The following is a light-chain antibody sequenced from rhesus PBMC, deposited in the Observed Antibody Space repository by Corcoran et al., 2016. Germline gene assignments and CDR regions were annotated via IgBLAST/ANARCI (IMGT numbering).Light chain of an antibody. J-gene: IGKJ3*01. CDR1: QSVTSY. CDR2: GAS. CDR3: QETSNLFT. Sequence: EIVMTQSPATLSLSPGERATLSCRASQSVTSYLAWYQQKPRQAPGLLIYGASTRAPALPDRFSGSGSGTDFTLTINRLEPEDFAVYYCQETSNLFTFGPGTKLDIK. V-gene: IGKV3-31*02.